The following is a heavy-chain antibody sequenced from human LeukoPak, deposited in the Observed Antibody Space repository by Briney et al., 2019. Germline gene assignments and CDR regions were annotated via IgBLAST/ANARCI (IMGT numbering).Heavy chain of an antibody. CDR1: GYTFTGYY. Sequence: ASVKVSCKASGYTFTGYYMHWVRQAPGQGLEWMGWINPNSGGTNYAQKFQGRVTMTRGVSTSTVYMELSSLRSEDTAVYYCARASDHNTMVRGIGYWGQGTLVTVSS. V-gene: IGHV1-2*02. CDR2: INPNSGGT. CDR3: ARASDHNTMVRGIGY. J-gene: IGHJ4*02. D-gene: IGHD3-10*01.